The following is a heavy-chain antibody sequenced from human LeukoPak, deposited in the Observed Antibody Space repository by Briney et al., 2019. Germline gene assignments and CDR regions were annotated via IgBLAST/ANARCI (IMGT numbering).Heavy chain of an antibody. CDR1: GYTFTNYY. V-gene: IGHV1-2*02. CDR3: ARGRTMDGSTPPFEI. D-gene: IGHD4/OR15-4a*01. CDR2: IDPNTGDT. Sequence: GASVKVSCKASGYTFTNYYMHWVRQAPGQGLEWMGWIDPNTGDTNYSQNIQGRATMTRDTSINTAYMEFTSLGSDDTAVYYCARGRTMDGSTPPFEIWGHGTIVSVSS. J-gene: IGHJ3*02.